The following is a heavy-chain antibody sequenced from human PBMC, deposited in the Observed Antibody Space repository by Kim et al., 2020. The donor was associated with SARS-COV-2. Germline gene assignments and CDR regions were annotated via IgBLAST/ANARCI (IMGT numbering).Heavy chain of an antibody. D-gene: IGHD3-16*01. CDR3: AREIYTGGYGMDV. J-gene: IGHJ6*02. V-gene: IGHV3-21*01. Sequence: GGSLRLSCAASAFTFSSYTMNWVRQAPGKGLEWVSSISSRSDYIHYADSVKGRFTISRDNAKNSLYLHMYSLRAEDTAVYYCAREIYTGGYGMDVWGQGTTVTVSS. CDR1: AFTFSSYT. CDR2: ISSRSDYI.